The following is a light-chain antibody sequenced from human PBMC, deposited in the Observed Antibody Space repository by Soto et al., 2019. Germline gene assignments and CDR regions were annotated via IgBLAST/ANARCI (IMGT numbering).Light chain of an antibody. J-gene: IGLJ1*01. CDR3: SSYPGRSTPV. CDR1: SSDVGGYNY. Sequence: QSALTQPASVSGSPGQSITISCTGTSSDVGGYNYVSWYQQHPGKAPKLMIYEVTNRPSGVSNRFSGSKSGNTASLTISGLRAEDEAHYYCSSYPGRSTPVFGTGTKLTVL. CDR2: EVT. V-gene: IGLV2-14*01.